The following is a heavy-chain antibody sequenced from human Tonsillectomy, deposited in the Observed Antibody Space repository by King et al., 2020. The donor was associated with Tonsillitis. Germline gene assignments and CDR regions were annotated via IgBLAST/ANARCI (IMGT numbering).Heavy chain of an antibody. Sequence: RVRQAPVQGLEWRGWINPNDYVTNYALKFQGRVTMTRDTSISKAYMELSRLTSDDTAVYYCARDRCEILQSDYLNYLGQETLV. CDR3: ARDRCEILQSDYLNY. D-gene: IGHD1-26*01. J-gene: IGHJ4*02. V-gene: IGHV1-2*02. CDR2: INPNDYVT.